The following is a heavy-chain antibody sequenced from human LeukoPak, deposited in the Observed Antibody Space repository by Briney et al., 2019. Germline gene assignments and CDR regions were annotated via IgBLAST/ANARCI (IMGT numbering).Heavy chain of an antibody. Sequence: SAKVSCKASGGTFSSYAISWVRQAPGQGLEWMGRIIPIFGTANYAQKFQGRVTITTDESTSTAYMELSSLRSEDTAVYYCARPRMVPAATEDFYFDYWGQGTLVTVSS. D-gene: IGHD2-2*01. V-gene: IGHV1-69*05. CDR2: IIPIFGTA. CDR3: ARPRMVPAATEDFYFDY. CDR1: GGTFSSYA. J-gene: IGHJ4*02.